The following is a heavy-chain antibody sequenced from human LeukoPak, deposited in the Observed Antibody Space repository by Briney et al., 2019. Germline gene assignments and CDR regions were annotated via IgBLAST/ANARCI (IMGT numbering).Heavy chain of an antibody. V-gene: IGHV3-21*01. J-gene: IGHJ5*02. CDR3: ARGSRFLEWLSHEVPNWFDP. CDR1: GFTFSSYS. CDR2: ISSSSSYI. Sequence: GSLRLSCAASGFTFSSYSMNWVRQAPGKGLEWVSSISSSSSYIYYADSVKGRFTISRDNAKNSLYPQMNSLRAEDTAVYYCARGSRFLEWLSHEVPNWFDPWGQGTLVTVSS. D-gene: IGHD3-3*01.